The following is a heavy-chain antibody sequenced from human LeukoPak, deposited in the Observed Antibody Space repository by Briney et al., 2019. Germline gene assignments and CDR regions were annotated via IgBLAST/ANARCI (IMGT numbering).Heavy chain of an antibody. V-gene: IGHV4-34*01. Sequence: SETLSLTCAVYGGSFSGYYWSWIRQPPGKGLEWIGEINHSGSTNYNPSLKSRVTISVDTSKNQFSLKLSSVTAADTAVYYCANSGSYSWAFYWGQGTPVTVSS. CDR3: ANSGSYSWAFY. J-gene: IGHJ4*02. CDR1: GGSFSGYY. CDR2: INHSGST. D-gene: IGHD1-26*01.